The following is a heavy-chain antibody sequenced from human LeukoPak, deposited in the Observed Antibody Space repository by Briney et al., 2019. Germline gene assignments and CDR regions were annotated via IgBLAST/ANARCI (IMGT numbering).Heavy chain of an antibody. Sequence: TSETLSLTCTVSGGSINSPTYYWGWIRQPPGKTLEWIGSIYYSGSTYYNPSLKSRVTISIDTSKNQFSLKLTSLTAANTAVYYCATDPDYSNYGPGNNWFVPWGQGTLVTVSS. J-gene: IGHJ5*02. V-gene: IGHV4-39*07. CDR3: ATDPDYSNYGPGNNWFVP. CDR2: IYYSGST. D-gene: IGHD4-11*01. CDR1: GGSINSPTYY.